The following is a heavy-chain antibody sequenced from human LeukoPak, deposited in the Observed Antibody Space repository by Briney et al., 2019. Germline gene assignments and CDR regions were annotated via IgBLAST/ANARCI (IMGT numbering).Heavy chain of an antibody. CDR3: AKGSGGHYYYFDS. D-gene: IGHD3-22*01. CDR1: GFTFSSYG. V-gene: IGHV3-33*06. CDR2: IWYDGSNK. Sequence: PGGSLRLSCAASGFTFSSYGMHWVRQAPGKGLEWVAVIWYDGSNKYYADSVKGRFTISRDNSKNTLYLQMNSLRAEDTAVYYCAKGSGGHYYYFDSWGQGTLVTVSS. J-gene: IGHJ4*02.